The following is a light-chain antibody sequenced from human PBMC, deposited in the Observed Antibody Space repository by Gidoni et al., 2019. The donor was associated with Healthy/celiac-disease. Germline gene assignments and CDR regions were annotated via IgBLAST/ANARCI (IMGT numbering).Light chain of an antibody. CDR1: QSVSSSY. Sequence: EIVLTQSPGTLSLSPGDRATRSCSASQSVSSSYLARYQQKPGQAPRLLIYGASSRATGIPERCSGSGAGTDFTITISRLEHEDFAVYYCQQYGSSPTFGQGTKVEIK. CDR3: QQYGSSPT. V-gene: IGKV3-20*01. J-gene: IGKJ1*01. CDR2: GAS.